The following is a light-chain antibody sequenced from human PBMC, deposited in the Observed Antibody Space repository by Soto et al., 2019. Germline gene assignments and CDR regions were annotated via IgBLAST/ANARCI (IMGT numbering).Light chain of an antibody. CDR1: SSNIGRNT. V-gene: IGLV1-44*01. CDR2: SNN. CDR3: AGWDDSLNGYV. J-gene: IGLJ1*01. Sequence: QSLLTQPPSASVTPGQRVTISCSGSSSNIGRNTVNWYQHLPGTAPKLLIYSNNQRPSGVPDRFSGSKSGTSASLAISGLQSEDEADYYCAGWDDSLNGYVFGTGTKVTVL.